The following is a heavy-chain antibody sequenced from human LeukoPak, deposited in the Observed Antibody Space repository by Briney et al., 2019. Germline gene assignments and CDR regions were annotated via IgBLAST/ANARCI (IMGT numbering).Heavy chain of an antibody. D-gene: IGHD3-10*01. V-gene: IGHV3-53*01. CDR3: ARGGMVPSTRGNFNS. CDR2: IYGSGDT. Sequence: PGGSLRLSCAASGFIVSSYSMSWVRQAPGKGLEWVSIIYGSGDTDYADSVKGRFTISRDQSKNTLDLQVNRLGDEDTAVYYCARGGMVPSTRGNFNSWGQGTLVTVSS. CDR1: GFIVSSYS. J-gene: IGHJ4*02.